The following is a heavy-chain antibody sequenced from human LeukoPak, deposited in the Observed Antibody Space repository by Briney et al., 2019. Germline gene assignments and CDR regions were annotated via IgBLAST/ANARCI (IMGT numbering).Heavy chain of an antibody. J-gene: IGHJ4*02. V-gene: IGHV1-18*01. CDR3: ARDLYPNYYYDSSGYSGY. Sequence: ASVKVSCKASGYTFTSYGISWVRQAPGQGLEWMGWISAYNGNTNYAQKLQGRVTMTTDTSTSTAYMELWSLRSDDTAVYYCARDLYPNYYYDSSGYSGYWGQGTLVTVSS. D-gene: IGHD3-22*01. CDR2: ISAYNGNT. CDR1: GYTFTSYG.